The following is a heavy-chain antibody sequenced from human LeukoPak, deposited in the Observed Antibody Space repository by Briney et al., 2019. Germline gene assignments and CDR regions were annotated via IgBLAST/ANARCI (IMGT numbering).Heavy chain of an antibody. J-gene: IGHJ4*02. CDR2: IYPGDSDS. CDR1: GYTFTNYW. D-gene: IGHD6-19*01. V-gene: IGHV5-51*01. CDR3: ARQVAYTSGRTFDF. Sequence: GESLKISCKASGYTFTNYWIGWVRQMPGIGLEWMGIIYPGDSDSRYSPSFQGQVTISADKSISTAYLQWSSLKASDTAMYYCARQVAYTSGRTFDFWGQGTLVTVSS.